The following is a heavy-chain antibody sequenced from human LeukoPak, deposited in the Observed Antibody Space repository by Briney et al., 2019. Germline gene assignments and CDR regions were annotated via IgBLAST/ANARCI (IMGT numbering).Heavy chain of an antibody. Sequence: SETLSLTCTVSGGSIGSYYWSWIRQPPGKGLEWIGYMYYSGSTNYNPSLKSRVTMSADTSKNQFSLNLSSVTAADTAVYYCAREVIAAHNWFDPWGQGTLVTVSS. CDR1: GGSIGSYY. CDR3: AREVIAAHNWFDP. CDR2: MYYSGST. V-gene: IGHV4-59*12. J-gene: IGHJ5*02. D-gene: IGHD6-6*01.